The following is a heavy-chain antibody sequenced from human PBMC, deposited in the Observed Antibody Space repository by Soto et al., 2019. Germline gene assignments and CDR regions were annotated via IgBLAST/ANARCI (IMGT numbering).Heavy chain of an antibody. CDR2: ISGTAHAS. Sequence: EVQLLESGGGLVQPGGSLRLSCAASGFDFSNYGMSWVRQAPGKGLEWVSAISGTAHASYYAASVKGRFTISRDNSKNTLYLHMYSLRVDDSAAYFCVKDAPQPFSDWGQGTLVTVSS. J-gene: IGHJ4*02. CDR1: GFDFSNYG. V-gene: IGHV3-23*01. D-gene: IGHD3-3*02. CDR3: VKDAPQPFSD.